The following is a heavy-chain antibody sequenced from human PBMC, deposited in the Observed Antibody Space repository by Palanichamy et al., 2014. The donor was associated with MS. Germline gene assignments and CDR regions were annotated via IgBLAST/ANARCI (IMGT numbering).Heavy chain of an antibody. D-gene: IGHD6-13*01. CDR3: ARAIGAAGDY. J-gene: IGHJ4*02. Sequence: INTDGSVTTYADSVKGRFTISRDNAKDTLYLQVNSLRVEDTAVYYCARAIGAAGDYWGQGTLVTVSS. CDR2: INTDGSVT. V-gene: IGHV3-74*01.